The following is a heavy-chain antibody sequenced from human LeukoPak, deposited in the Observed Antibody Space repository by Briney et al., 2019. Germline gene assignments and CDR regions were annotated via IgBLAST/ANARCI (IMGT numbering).Heavy chain of an antibody. CDR1: GFTFNRFY. CDR3: VKDRSIAAPNNDFFDS. Sequence: GGSLRLSCSASGFTFNRFYLHWVRQAPGKGLEFVSHINSNGATTYYADSVKGRFTISRDNSKNTLYLQMSSLRADDTAVYYCVKDRSIAAPNNDFFDSWGQGALVTVSS. D-gene: IGHD6-6*01. J-gene: IGHJ4*02. V-gene: IGHV3-64D*06. CDR2: INSNGATT.